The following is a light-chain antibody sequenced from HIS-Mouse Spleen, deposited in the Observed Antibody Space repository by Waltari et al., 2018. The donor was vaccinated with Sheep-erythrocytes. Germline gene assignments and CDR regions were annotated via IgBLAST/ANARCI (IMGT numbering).Light chain of an antibody. CDR2: DVS. V-gene: IGLV2-11*01. CDR3: CSYAGSYNHV. Sequence: QSALPQPRAVSGSPGPSVTISCTGTSSDVGGYNFFSWYQQHPGKATQLMIYDVSKRPSGVPDRFSGSKSGNTASLTISGLQAEDEADYYCCSYAGSYNHVFATGTKVTVL. CDR1: SSDVGGYNF. J-gene: IGLJ1*01.